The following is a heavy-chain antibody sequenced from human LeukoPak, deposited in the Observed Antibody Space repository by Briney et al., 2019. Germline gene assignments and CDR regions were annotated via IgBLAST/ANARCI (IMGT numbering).Heavy chain of an antibody. Sequence: SETLSLTCAVYGGSSSGYYWSWIRQPPGKGLEWIGEINHSGSTNYNPSLKSRVTISVDTSKNQFSLKLSSVTAADTAVYYCARDGTSIAAAGMFDPWGQGTLVTVSS. D-gene: IGHD6-13*01. CDR3: ARDGTSIAAAGMFDP. CDR1: GGSSSGYY. CDR2: INHSGST. V-gene: IGHV4-34*01. J-gene: IGHJ5*02.